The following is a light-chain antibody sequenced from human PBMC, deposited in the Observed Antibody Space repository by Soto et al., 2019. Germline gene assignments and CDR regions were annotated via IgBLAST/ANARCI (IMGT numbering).Light chain of an antibody. CDR3: QQYSRYSEA. J-gene: IGKJ1*01. V-gene: IGKV1-5*03. CDR2: QAS. CDR1: QSINIY. Sequence: DIPLTQSPATLSASLGDRVTITFRASQSINIYLAWYLQKPGRAPELLIYQASILEPGVPSRFSGRGSGTEFTLTISSLQPDDFATYYCQQYSRYSEAFGQGTKVDIK.